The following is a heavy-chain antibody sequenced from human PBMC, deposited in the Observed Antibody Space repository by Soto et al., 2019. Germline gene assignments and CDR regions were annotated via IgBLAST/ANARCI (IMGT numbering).Heavy chain of an antibody. V-gene: IGHV3-33*01. D-gene: IGHD6-6*01. J-gene: IGHJ6*02. Sequence: GGSLRLSCEASGFTFSSYGMHWVRQAPGKGLEWAAVIWYDGSNKYYADSVKGRFTISRDNSKNTLYLQMNSLRAEDTAVYYCARLQRPIIAALDYYYGMDVWGQGTTVTVSS. CDR3: ARLQRPIIAALDYYYGMDV. CDR2: IWYDGSNK. CDR1: GFTFSSYG.